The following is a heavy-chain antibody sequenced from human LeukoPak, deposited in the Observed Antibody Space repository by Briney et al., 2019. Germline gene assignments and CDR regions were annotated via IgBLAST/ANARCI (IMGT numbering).Heavy chain of an antibody. D-gene: IGHD1-26*01. CDR2: VDSEYGEI. J-gene: IGHJ4*02. V-gene: IGHV1-69-2*01. CDR3: ATSKYSGNHPLDY. CDR1: GYTFTDSY. Sequence: ASVKVSCKASGYTFTDSYMHWVQQAPGKGLEWMGLVDSEYGEIVYAEKFQGRVTITADTSTDTAYMELGSLRSEDTAVYYCATSKYSGNHPLDYWGQGNLVTVSS.